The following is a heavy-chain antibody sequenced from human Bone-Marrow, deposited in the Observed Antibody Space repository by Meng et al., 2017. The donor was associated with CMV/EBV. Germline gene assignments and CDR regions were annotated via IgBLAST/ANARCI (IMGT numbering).Heavy chain of an antibody. CDR2: INHSGST. D-gene: IGHD2-15*01. Sequence: SETLSLTCAVYGGSFSGYYWSWIRQPPGKGLEWIGEINHSGSTNYNPSLKSRVTISVDTSKNQFSLKLSSVTAADTAVYYCARGSGEIAYYYYYGMDVWGQGTTVTVSS. CDR3: ARGSGEIAYYYYYGMDV. CDR1: GGSFSGYY. V-gene: IGHV4-34*01. J-gene: IGHJ6*02.